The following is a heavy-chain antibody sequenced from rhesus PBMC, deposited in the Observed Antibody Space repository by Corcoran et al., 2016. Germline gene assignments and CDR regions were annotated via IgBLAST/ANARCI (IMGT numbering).Heavy chain of an antibody. CDR1: GGSISSNY. CDR2: IYGRGGST. J-gene: IGHJ4*01. CDR3: ARRSRGYSYGYAFDY. D-gene: IGHD5-36*01. Sequence: QVQLQESGPGLVKPSETLSLTCAVSGGSISSNYWSWILPPPGKGREWIGRIYGRGGSTDYNPSLKSRVTISTDTSKNQFSLKLSSVTAADTAVYYCARRSRGYSYGYAFDYWGQGVLVTISS. V-gene: IGHV4-160*01.